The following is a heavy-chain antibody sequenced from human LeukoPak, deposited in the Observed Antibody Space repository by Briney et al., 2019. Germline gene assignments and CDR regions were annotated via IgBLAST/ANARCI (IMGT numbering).Heavy chain of an antibody. CDR2: ISSGGSTI. V-gene: IGHV3-48*03. Sequence: GGSLRLSCAASGFTFSSYEMNWVRQAPGKGLEWVSYISSGGSTIDYADSVKGRFTISRDNAKNSLYLQMNSLRAEDTAVYYCARAGIGVGVTTADYWGQGTLVTVSS. CDR1: GFTFSSYE. D-gene: IGHD1-26*01. J-gene: IGHJ4*02. CDR3: ARAGIGVGVTTADY.